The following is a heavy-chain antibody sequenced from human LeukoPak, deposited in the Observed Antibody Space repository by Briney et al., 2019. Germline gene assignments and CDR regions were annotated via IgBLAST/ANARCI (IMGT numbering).Heavy chain of an antibody. CDR1: GFTFSTYS. CDR3: ARSFSRAMDV. J-gene: IGHJ6*02. CDR2: ITSNGDST. D-gene: IGHD3-3*01. V-gene: IGHV3-64*01. Sequence: PGGSLRLSCAASGFTFSTYSMYWVRQAPGKGLEYVSAITSNGDSTSYENSVKGRFIISRDNSNNTLYLQMGSLRAEDMAVYYCARSFSRAMDVWGQGTTVTVSS.